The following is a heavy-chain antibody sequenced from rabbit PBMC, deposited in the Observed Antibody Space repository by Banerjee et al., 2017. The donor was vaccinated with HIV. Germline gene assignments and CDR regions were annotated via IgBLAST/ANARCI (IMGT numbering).Heavy chain of an antibody. D-gene: IGHD1-1*01. Sequence: QEQLVESGGGLVQPEGSLTLTCTASGFSFSSSYYMCWVRQAPGKGLEWIGYINTGSGSTGYASWVNGRFTISKTSSTTVTLQMTSLTAADTATYFCARDLLYVSSSGLLWGQGTLVTVS. V-gene: IGHV1S45*01. CDR1: GFSFSSSYY. J-gene: IGHJ3*01. CDR2: INTGSGST. CDR3: ARDLLYVSSSGLL.